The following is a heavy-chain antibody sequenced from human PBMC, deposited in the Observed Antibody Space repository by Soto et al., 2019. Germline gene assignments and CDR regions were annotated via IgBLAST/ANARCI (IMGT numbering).Heavy chain of an antibody. Sequence: EVQLAESGGGLVQPGGSLRLSCAASGFTFSSYWMHWVRQAPGKGLVWVSRIKCDGSITTYADSVKGRFTISRDNAKNTLYLQMNSLRAEDTAVYYCARDGLVTTAGVDFDYWGQGTLVTVSS. CDR2: IKCDGSIT. CDR3: ARDGLVTTAGVDFDY. J-gene: IGHJ4*02. V-gene: IGHV3-74*03. CDR1: GFTFSSYW. D-gene: IGHD4-4*01.